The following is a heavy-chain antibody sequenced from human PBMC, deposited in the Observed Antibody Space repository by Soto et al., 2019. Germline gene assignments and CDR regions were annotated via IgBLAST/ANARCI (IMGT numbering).Heavy chain of an antibody. Sequence: SETLSLTCTVSGVSVSNYYWSWLRQPPGKGLEWIGYMYHSGSSNYNPSLKRRVTISVDTSKNQVSLEVTSVIAADTAVYYCARDHVVETNYGFFDYWGQGILVTVSS. CDR1: GVSVSNYY. D-gene: IGHD2-15*01. V-gene: IGHV4-59*02. CDR2: MYHSGSS. CDR3: ARDHVVETNYGFFDY. J-gene: IGHJ4*02.